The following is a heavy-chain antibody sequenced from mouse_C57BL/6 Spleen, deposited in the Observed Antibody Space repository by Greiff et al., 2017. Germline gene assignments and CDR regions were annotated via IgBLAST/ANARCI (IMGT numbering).Heavy chain of an antibody. V-gene: IGHV1-64*01. Sequence: QVQLKQPGAELVKPGASVKLSCKASGYTFTSYWMHWVKQRPGQGLEWIGMIHPNSGSTNYNEKFKSKATLTVDKSSSTAYMQLSSLTSEDSAVYYCEGYYGSSYEYFDVWGTGTTVTVSS. CDR3: EGYYGSSYEYFDV. CDR1: GYTFTSYW. CDR2: IHPNSGST. J-gene: IGHJ1*03. D-gene: IGHD1-1*01.